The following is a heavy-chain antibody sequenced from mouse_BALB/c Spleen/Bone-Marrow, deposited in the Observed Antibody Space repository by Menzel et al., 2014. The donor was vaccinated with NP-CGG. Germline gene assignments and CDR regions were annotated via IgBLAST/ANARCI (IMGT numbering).Heavy chain of an antibody. CDR2: IDPFNGGT. V-gene: IGHV1S135*01. CDR1: GYSFTSYY. CDR3: ARAYDFLDY. J-gene: IGHJ2*01. Sequence: EVHLVESGPELMKPGASVKISCKASGYSFTSYYMHWVKQSHGKGLEWIGYIDPFNGGTSYNQKFKGKATLTVDKSSNTAYMHLSSLTSEDSAVYYCARAYDFLDYWGQGSTLTVSS. D-gene: IGHD2-4*01.